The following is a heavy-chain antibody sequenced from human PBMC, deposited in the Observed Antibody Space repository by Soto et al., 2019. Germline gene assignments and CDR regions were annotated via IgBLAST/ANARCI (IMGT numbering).Heavy chain of an antibody. CDR3: ARLWLEDIVLMVYAPGMDV. CDR2: IYYSGST. CDR1: GGSISSSSYY. V-gene: IGHV4-39*01. J-gene: IGHJ6*02. Sequence: SETLSLTCTVSGGSISSSSYYWGWIRQPPGKGLEWIGSIYYSGSTYYNPSLKSRVTISVDTSKNQFSLKLSSVTAADTAVYYCARLWLEDIVLMVYAPGMDVWGQGTTVTVSS. D-gene: IGHD2-8*01.